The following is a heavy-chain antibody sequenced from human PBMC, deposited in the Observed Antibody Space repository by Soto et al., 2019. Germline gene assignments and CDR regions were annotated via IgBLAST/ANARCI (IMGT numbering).Heavy chain of an antibody. V-gene: IGHV3-23*01. J-gene: IGHJ4*02. CDR1: GFTFSSYA. CDR2: IRGSGAST. D-gene: IGHD3-9*01. Sequence: EVQLLESGGGLVQPGGSLRLSCAASGFTFSSYAMSWFRQAPGKGLEWVSAIRGSGASTYYADSVKGRCTISRDNSNNTRYLQMNSLRAEDTAVYYCAKPSGYFDWSRPFDYWGQGTLVTVSS. CDR3: AKPSGYFDWSRPFDY.